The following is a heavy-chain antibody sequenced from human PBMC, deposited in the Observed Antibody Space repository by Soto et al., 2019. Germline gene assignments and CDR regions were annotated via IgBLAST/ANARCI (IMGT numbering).Heavy chain of an antibody. J-gene: IGHJ4*02. D-gene: IGHD3-22*01. CDR1: GGSISSGGYY. CDR2: IYYSGST. Sequence: SETLSLTCTVSGGSISSGGYYWSWIRQHPGKGLEWIGYIYYSGSTYYNPSLKSRVTISVDTSKNQFSLKLSSVTAADTAVYYCAREEYYYDSSGYSYYFDYWGQGTLVTSPQ. CDR3: AREEYYYDSSGYSYYFDY. V-gene: IGHV4-31*03.